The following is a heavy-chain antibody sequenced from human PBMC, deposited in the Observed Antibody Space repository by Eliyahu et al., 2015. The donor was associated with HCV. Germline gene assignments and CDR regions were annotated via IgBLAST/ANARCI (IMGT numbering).Heavy chain of an antibody. Sequence: EVQLVASGGGLVQPGGSLKLSCAASGFTFSGSAMHWVRQASGKGLEWVGRIRSKANSYATAYAASVKGRFTISRDDSKNTAYLQMNSLKTEDTAVYYCTVLPEGGVYDYVWGSYRLYYFDLWGRGTLVTVSS. CDR3: TVLPEGGVYDYVWGSYRLYYFDL. V-gene: IGHV3-73*02. CDR2: IRSKANSYAT. J-gene: IGHJ2*01. D-gene: IGHD3-16*02. CDR1: GFTFSGSA.